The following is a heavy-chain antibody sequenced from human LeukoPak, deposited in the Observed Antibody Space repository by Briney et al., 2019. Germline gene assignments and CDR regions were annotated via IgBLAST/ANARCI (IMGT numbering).Heavy chain of an antibody. CDR3: ATVPPFWSGYLY. CDR1: GVTFSSYA. Sequence: GGSLRLSCAASGVTFSSYAMSWVRQAPGKGLEWVSAISGSGGSTYYADSVKGRFTISRDNSKNTLYLQMNSLRAEDTAVYYCATVPPFWSGYLYWGQGTLVTVSS. CDR2: ISGSGGST. J-gene: IGHJ4*02. D-gene: IGHD3-3*01. V-gene: IGHV3-23*01.